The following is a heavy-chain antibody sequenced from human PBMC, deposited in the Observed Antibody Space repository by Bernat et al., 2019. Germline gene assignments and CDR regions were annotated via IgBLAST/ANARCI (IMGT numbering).Heavy chain of an antibody. J-gene: IGHJ3*02. CDR1: GFNFKDFG. V-gene: IGHV3-33*01. D-gene: IGHD4-4*01. CDR2: IWNDGKNT. Sequence: QGQLEESGGGVVQPGKSLRLSCATSGFNFKDFGMHWVRQAPGKGLEWVAVIWNDGKNTFYPDSVRGRFTISRDNSRNTLDLQGNSLRADDTAVYYCARGKGSDYKDAFDIWGQGTEVIVSS. CDR3: ARGKGSDYKDAFDI.